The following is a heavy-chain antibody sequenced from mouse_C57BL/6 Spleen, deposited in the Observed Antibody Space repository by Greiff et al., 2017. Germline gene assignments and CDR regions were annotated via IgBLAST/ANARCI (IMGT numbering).Heavy chain of an antibody. V-gene: IGHV5-17*01. CDR3: ARPYSNYDYAMDY. CDR2: ISSGSSTI. D-gene: IGHD2-5*01. CDR1: GFTFSDYG. J-gene: IGHJ4*01. Sequence: EVQLVESGGGLVKPGGSLKLSCAASGFTFSDYGMHWVRQAPETGLEWVAYISSGSSTIYYADTVKGRFTISRDNAKNTLFLQLTSLRSEDTAMYYCARPYSNYDYAMDYWGQGTSVTVAS.